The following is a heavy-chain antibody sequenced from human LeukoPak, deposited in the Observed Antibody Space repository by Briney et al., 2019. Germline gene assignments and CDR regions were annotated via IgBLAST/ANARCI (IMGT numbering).Heavy chain of an antibody. Sequence: ASVKVSCKASGYTFTSYGISWVRQAPGQGLEWMGWISAYNGNTNYAQKLQGRVTMITDTSTSTAYTELRSLRSDDTAVYYCARDYGDYYYMDVWGKRTTVTVSS. CDR3: ARDYGDYYYMDV. CDR1: GYTFTSYG. J-gene: IGHJ6*03. CDR2: ISAYNGNT. V-gene: IGHV1-18*01. D-gene: IGHD4-17*01.